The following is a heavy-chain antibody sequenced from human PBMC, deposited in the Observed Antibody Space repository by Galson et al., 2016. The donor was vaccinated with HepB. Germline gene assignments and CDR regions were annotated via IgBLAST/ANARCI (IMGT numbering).Heavy chain of an antibody. J-gene: IGHJ6*03. CDR2: IKNKANSYTP. D-gene: IGHD3-3*01. Sequence: SLRLSCAVSGLTFSDHYMDWVRQAPGKGLEWVGRIKNKANSYTPEYAASVTGRFTISRDDSEKSVYLQMNSLKSEDTAVYYCVRVAFVWSSYYYYYYYYMDVWGKGTTVTVSS. CDR3: VRVAFVWSSYYYYYYYYMDV. V-gene: IGHV3-72*01. CDR1: GLTFSDHY.